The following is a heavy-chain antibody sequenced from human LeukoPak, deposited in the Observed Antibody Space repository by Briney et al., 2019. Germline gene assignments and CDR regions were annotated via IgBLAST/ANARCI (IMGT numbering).Heavy chain of an antibody. V-gene: IGHV3-49*04. CDR3: TREGLGGSGSYYPNWFDP. CDR2: IRSKAYGGTT. J-gene: IGHJ5*02. CDR1: GFTLGDYA. Sequence: PGGSLRLSCTASGFTLGDYAMSWVRQAPGKGLEWVGFIRSKAYGGTTEYATSVKGRFTISRDDSKSIAYLQMNSLKTEDTAVYYCTREGLGGSGSYYPNWFDPWGQGTLVTVSS. D-gene: IGHD3-10*01.